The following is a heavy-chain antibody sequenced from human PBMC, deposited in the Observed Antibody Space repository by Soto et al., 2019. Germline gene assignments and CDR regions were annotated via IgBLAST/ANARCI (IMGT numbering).Heavy chain of an antibody. J-gene: IGHJ4*02. CDR2: IRFDGSNE. D-gene: IGHD1-7*01. CDR1: GGIFHGYG. CDR3: ARDGIGGTVFRGYLDY. Sequence: QEQLVESGGGVVQPGTSLRLSCAVPGGIFHGYGMHWVRQAPGKGLEWVAIIRFDGSNEEYADSVKGRFTISRDNYKNTLYLQMTTLGAEATAVYYCARDGIGGTVFRGYLDYWGRGPVVTVSS. V-gene: IGHV3-33*01.